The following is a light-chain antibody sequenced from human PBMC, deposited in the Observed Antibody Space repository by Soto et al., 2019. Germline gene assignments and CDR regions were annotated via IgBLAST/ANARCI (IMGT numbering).Light chain of an antibody. Sequence: AIQMTQSPSSLSASVGDRVTITCGASQGIRRDLGWYQQKVGQAPKLLIHATSNLQRGVPSRLRGSAYGTDFTIVISSMQTEDFAIYYCVQHYNYPPTFGPGTKVDI. CDR2: ATS. CDR3: VQHYNYPPT. J-gene: IGKJ1*01. V-gene: IGKV1-6*02. CDR1: QGIRRD.